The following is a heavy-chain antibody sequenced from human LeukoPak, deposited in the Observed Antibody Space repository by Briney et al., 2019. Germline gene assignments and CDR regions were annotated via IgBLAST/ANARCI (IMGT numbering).Heavy chain of an antibody. J-gene: IGHJ4*02. D-gene: IGHD6-13*01. CDR1: GGSISSGGYY. CDR3: AISGIAAAAFDY. CDR2: INHSGSA. Sequence: SQTLSLTCTVSGGSISSGGYYWSWVRQPPGKGLEWIGEINHSGSANYNPSLKSRVTISVDTSKNQFSLKLSSVTAADTAVYYCAISGIAAAAFDYWGQGTLVTVSS. V-gene: IGHV4-30-2*01.